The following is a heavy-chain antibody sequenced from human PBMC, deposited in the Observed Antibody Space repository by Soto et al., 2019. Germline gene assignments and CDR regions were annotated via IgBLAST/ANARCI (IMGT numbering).Heavy chain of an antibody. CDR2: ISAGGTNT. J-gene: IGHJ4*02. Sequence: GGSLRLSCAASGLIFGNYVMSWVRQAPGKXLEWVSGISAGGTNTYYTDSVKGRFTISRDNSKNTLVLQMNSLRAADTAVYYFAKGGYYSDHGGYYNPFGYWGQGTLVTVSS. V-gene: IGHV3-23*01. D-gene: IGHD3-22*01. CDR3: AKGGYYSDHGGYYNPFGY. CDR1: GLIFGNYV.